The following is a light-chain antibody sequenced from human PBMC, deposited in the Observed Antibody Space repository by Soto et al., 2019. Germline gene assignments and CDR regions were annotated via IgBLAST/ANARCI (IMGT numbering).Light chain of an antibody. CDR1: QSLLHTDGKTY. Sequence: IVMTQSPLSLAVTPGQPASISCKSSQSLLHTDGKTYLNWYLQRPGQPPQFLIYELSNRFTGVPARFSGSGSWTDFSLTMSRVEGEDVGVYDCMQTMQLLWTFGQGTKLEIQ. CDR2: ELS. V-gene: IGKV2D-29*01. J-gene: IGKJ2*02. CDR3: MQTMQLLWT.